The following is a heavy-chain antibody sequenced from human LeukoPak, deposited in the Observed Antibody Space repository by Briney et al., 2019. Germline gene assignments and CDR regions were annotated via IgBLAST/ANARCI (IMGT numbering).Heavy chain of an antibody. D-gene: IGHD1-26*01. J-gene: IGHJ4*02. CDR3: ARQMTPLGNFDY. CDR1: GFTLSNFA. V-gene: IGHV3-13*01. CDR2: IGTAGDT. Sequence: GGSLRLSCAASGFTLSNFAMHWVRQGIGKGLEWVSAIGTAGDTFYPGSVKGRFTISRENAKNSLYLQMNSLRAEDTAVYYCARQMTPLGNFDYWGQGTLVTVSS.